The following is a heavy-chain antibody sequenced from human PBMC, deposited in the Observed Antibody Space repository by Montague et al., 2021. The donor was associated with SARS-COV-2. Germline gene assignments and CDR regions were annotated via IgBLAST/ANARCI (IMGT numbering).Heavy chain of an antibody. CDR2: TYYRSKWYN. J-gene: IGHJ6*02. CDR1: GDSVSINSAT. V-gene: IGHV6-1*01. Sequence: CAISGDSVSINSATWNWVRQSPSRGLEWLGRTYYRSKWYNDYAVSVRGRVTINPDTSKNQFSLQLYSVTPEDTAIYYCTSGREGNYNVMDVWGQGTTVTVSS. CDR3: TSGREGNYNVMDV. D-gene: IGHD1-1*01.